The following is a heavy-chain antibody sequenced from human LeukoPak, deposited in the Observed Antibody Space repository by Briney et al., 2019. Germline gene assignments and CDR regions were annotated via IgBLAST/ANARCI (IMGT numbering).Heavy chain of an antibody. V-gene: IGHV4-4*08. CDR3: AREGTINDFDY. J-gene: IGHJ4*02. D-gene: IGHD1-1*01. Sequence: PSETRSLTCTVSGASISAYYWYWIRQPPGKGLEWIGYIYSSANTDSNPSLKSRVTISVDTSKSQFSLNLTSVTAAGTAVYYCAREGTINDFDYWGQGILVSVSS. CDR1: GASISAYY. CDR2: IYSSANT.